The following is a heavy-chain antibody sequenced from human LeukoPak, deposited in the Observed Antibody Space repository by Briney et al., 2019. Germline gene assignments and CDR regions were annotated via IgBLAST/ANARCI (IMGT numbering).Heavy chain of an antibody. CDR2: IGSGGSTI. CDR1: GFTFSFYE. Sequence: GGSLRLSCAASGFTFSFYELNWVRQAPGKGLEWISFIGSGGSTIHYADSVKGRFTISRDNAKNSLYLQMNSLRAEDTAVYYCARSRPGLFYYGMDVWGQGTTVTVPS. CDR3: ARSRPGLFYYGMDV. V-gene: IGHV3-48*03. J-gene: IGHJ6*02.